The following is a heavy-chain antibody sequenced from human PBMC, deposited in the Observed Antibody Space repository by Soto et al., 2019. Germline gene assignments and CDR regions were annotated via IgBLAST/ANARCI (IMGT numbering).Heavy chain of an antibody. Sequence: PSETLSLTCAVYGGSFSGYYWNWIRQPPEKGLEWIGEINHSGSTNYNPSLKSRVTISVDTSKNQFSLKLSSVTAADTAVYYCARGEQLVWYYKSGLDVWGQRTTVTVSS. V-gene: IGHV4-34*01. CDR1: GGSFSGYY. D-gene: IGHD3-3*01. CDR2: INHSGST. J-gene: IGHJ6*02. CDR3: ARGEQLVWYYKSGLDV.